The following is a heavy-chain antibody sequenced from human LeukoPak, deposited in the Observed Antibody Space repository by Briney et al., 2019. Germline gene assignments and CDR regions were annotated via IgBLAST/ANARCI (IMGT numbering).Heavy chain of an antibody. CDR1: GGSISSYY. CDR3: ARAVWNLPRVFDY. D-gene: IGHD3-16*01. V-gene: IGHV4-59*08. CDR2: ISYSGST. J-gene: IGHJ4*02. Sequence: SETLSLTCTDSGGSISSYYWSWIRQPPGKGLELIGYISYSGSTNYNPSLESRVTISVDTSKNQFSLKLSSVTAADTAVYYCARAVWNLPRVFDYWGQGTLVTVSS.